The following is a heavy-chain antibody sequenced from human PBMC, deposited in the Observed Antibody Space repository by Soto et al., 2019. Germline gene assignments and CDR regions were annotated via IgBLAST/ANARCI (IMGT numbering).Heavy chain of an antibody. CDR2: IYYSGST. CDR3: ARPVRIQLWRLWFDP. CDR1: GGSISSSSYY. D-gene: IGHD5-18*01. V-gene: IGHV4-39*01. J-gene: IGHJ5*02. Sequence: QLQLQESGPGLVKPSETLSLTCTVSGGSISSSSYYWGWIRQPPGKGLEWIGSIYYSGSTYYNPSLKSRVTISVDTSKNQFSLKLSSVTAADTAVYYCARPVRIQLWRLWFDPWGQGTLVTVSS.